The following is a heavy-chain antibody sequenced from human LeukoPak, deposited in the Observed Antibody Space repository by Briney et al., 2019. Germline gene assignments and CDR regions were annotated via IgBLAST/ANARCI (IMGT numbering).Heavy chain of an antibody. CDR3: AKAPNRSGWYQAY. CDR1: EFTFSSYS. V-gene: IGHV3-23*01. CDR2: IRSSGART. Sequence: GGSLRLSCVASEFTFSSYSMSWVRQGPERGVEWVSPIRSSGARTYYADSVNGRFTISRDNSKNTLYLQMNSLTAEDTAVYYCAKAPNRSGWYQAYWGQGTLVTVSS. D-gene: IGHD6-19*01. J-gene: IGHJ4*02.